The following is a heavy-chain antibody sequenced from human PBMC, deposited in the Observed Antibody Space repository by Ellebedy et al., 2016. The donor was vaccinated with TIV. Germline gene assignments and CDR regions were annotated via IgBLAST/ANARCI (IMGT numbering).Heavy chain of an antibody. Sequence: GGSLRLSCAASGFTFSSSDMHWVRQTTGKGLEWVSAIGTVGDTYYPDSVKGRFTISRENAKNSLYLQMNSLRVEDTAVYYCVRDPNTMVRGSGDHWGRGTLVIVSS. D-gene: IGHD3-10*01. V-gene: IGHV3-13*01. CDR2: IGTVGDT. CDR3: VRDPNTMVRGSGDH. CDR1: GFTFSSSD. J-gene: IGHJ4*02.